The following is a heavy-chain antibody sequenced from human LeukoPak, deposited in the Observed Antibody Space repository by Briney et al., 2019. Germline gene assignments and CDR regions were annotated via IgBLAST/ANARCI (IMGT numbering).Heavy chain of an antibody. Sequence: ASVKVSCKASGYTFTGYYMHWVRQAPGQGLEWMGWINPNSGGTNYAQKFQGRVTITADESTSTAYMELSSLRSEDTAVYYCALPSGSYRYYYYYMDVWGKGTTVTISS. CDR2: INPNSGGT. D-gene: IGHD1-26*01. CDR1: GYTFTGYY. V-gene: IGHV1-2*02. J-gene: IGHJ6*03. CDR3: ALPSGSYRYYYYYMDV.